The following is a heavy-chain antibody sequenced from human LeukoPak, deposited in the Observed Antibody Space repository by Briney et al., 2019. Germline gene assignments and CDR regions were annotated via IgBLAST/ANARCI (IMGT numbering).Heavy chain of an antibody. D-gene: IGHD5-24*01. V-gene: IGHV3-23*01. CDR2: ISGAADT. Sequence: QPGGSLRLSCAASGFTFSSYAMSWVRQAPGKGLEWVSAISGAADTYYADSVKGRFTISRDNSKNTLYLQMNSLRAGDTATYYCAKPGDGYNFRFDYWGQGTLVTVSS. CDR1: GFTFSSYA. J-gene: IGHJ4*02. CDR3: AKPGDGYNFRFDY.